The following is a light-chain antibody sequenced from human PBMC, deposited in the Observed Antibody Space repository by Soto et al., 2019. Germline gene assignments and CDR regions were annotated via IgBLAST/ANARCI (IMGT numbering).Light chain of an antibody. CDR3: SSYAGNNIVV. Sequence: QSVLTQPPSASGSPGQSVTISCTGTSGDIGGYDYVSWYQQHPGKAPKLVIYEVSERPSAVPDRFSGSKSGNTASLTVSGLQADDEADYYCSSYAGNNIVVFGGGTKVTVL. J-gene: IGLJ2*01. V-gene: IGLV2-8*01. CDR1: SGDIGGYDY. CDR2: EVS.